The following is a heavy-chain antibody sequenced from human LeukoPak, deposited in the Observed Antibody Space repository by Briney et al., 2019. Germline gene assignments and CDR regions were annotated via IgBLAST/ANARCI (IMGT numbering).Heavy chain of an antibody. CDR1: GFTFSNYR. D-gene: IGHD6-19*01. V-gene: IGHV3-23*01. J-gene: IGHJ3*02. CDR3: AKGLGRSGWYVAFDI. CDR2: ISGSGDST. Sequence: GGSLRLSCAASGFTFSNYRMNWVRQAPGKGLEWVSAISGSGDSTYYADSVKGRFTISRDNSKNTLYLQMNSLRAEDTAVYYCAKGLGRSGWYVAFDIWGQGTMVSVSS.